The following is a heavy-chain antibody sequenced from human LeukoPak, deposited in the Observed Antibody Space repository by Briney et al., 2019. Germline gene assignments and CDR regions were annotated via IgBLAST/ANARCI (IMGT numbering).Heavy chain of an antibody. J-gene: IGHJ4*02. CDR3: ARAGGPERITMVRGANTGGYYFDY. D-gene: IGHD3-10*01. CDR1: GGTFSSYA. CDR2: IIPILGIA. V-gene: IGHV1-69*04. Sequence: ASVKVSCKASGGTFSSYAISWVRQAPGQGLEWMGRIIPILGIANYAQKFQGRVTMTRDTSTSTVYMELSSLRSEDTAVYYCARAGGPERITMVRGANTGGYYFDYWGQGTLVTVSS.